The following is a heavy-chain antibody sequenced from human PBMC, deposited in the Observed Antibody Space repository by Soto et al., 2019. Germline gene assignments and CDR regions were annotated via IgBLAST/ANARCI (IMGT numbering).Heavy chain of an antibody. CDR1: GGSFSGYY. CDR3: ARGWV. Sequence: QVQLQQWGAGLLKPSETLSLTCAVYGGSFSGYYWSWIRQPPGKGLEWIGEINHSGSTNYNPSLKSRVTRSVDTAKNQCSRKRSSVTAADTAVYYCARGWVWGQGTLVTVSS. CDR2: INHSGST. D-gene: IGHD1-26*01. J-gene: IGHJ4*02. V-gene: IGHV4-34*01.